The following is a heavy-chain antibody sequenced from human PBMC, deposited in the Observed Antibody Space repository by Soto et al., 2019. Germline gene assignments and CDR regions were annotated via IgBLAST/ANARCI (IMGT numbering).Heavy chain of an antibody. CDR2: ISVSVGST. CDR3: ATLDVPHSTSNAYFYDH. CDR1: GFPFAPST. V-gene: IGHV3-23*01. J-gene: IGHJ4*01. Sequence: EVQLLQSGGGLVQPGGSLTLSCGVSGFPFAPSTMSWVRQAPGKGLEWVSTISVSVGSTYSADSVQGRFTVSSDISDNTLFLRMTSLTADDAAVYFCATLDVPHSTSNAYFYDHWGRGVLVTAAS. D-gene: IGHD3-16*01.